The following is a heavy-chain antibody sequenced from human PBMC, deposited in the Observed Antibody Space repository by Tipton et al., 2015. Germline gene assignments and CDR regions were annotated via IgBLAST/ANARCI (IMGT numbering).Heavy chain of an antibody. J-gene: IGHJ6*02. CDR1: GFTFSDYY. CDR2: IYYSGST. Sequence: LRLSCAASGFTFSDYYMSWIRQHPGKGLECIGYIYYSGSTHYNPSLKSRFTISLDTSENQFSLKLSSVTAADTAVYYCARDTFPPGSYGMDVWGQGTTVTVSS. V-gene: IGHV4-31*02. CDR3: ARDTFPPGSYGMDV. D-gene: IGHD3-10*01.